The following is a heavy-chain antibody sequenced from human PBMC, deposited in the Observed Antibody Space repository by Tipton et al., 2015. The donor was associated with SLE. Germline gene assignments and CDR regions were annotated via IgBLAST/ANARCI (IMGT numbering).Heavy chain of an antibody. CDR1: SGSISSYY. V-gene: IGHV4-59*01. CDR2: IYYSGST. CDR3: AREINEGVPDAFDI. D-gene: IGHD1-1*01. J-gene: IGHJ3*02. Sequence: TLSLTCTVFSGSISSYYWSWIRQPPGKGLEWIGYIYYSGSTNYSPSLKRRVTISVDTSKNQFSLNLSSVTAADTAVYYCAREINEGVPDAFDIWGQGTMVTVSS.